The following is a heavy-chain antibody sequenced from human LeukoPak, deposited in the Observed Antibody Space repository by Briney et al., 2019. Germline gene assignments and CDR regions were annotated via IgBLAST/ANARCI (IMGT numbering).Heavy chain of an antibody. CDR3: ARDPRGDYGFDY. CDR1: GFTFSSYS. D-gene: IGHD4-17*01. V-gene: IGHV3-21*01. Sequence: GGSLRLSCAASGFTFSSYSMNWVRQAPGKGLEWVSSISSSSSYIYYADSVKGRFTISRDNAKNSLYLQMNSLRAGDTAVYYCARDPRGDYGFDYWGQGTLVTVSS. CDR2: ISSSSSYI. J-gene: IGHJ4*02.